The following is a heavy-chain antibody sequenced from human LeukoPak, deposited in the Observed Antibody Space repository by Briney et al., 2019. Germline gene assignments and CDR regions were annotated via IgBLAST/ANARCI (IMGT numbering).Heavy chain of an antibody. CDR3: ARDSYDSSGYFSQDAFDI. D-gene: IGHD3-22*01. CDR1: GGTFSSYA. CDR2: IIPIFGTA. Sequence: SVKVSCKASGGTFSSYAISWVRQAPGQGLEWMGGIIPIFGTANYTQKFQGRVTIATDESTSTAYMELSSLRSEDTAVYYCARDSYDSSGYFSQDAFDIWGQGTMVTVSS. V-gene: IGHV1-69*05. J-gene: IGHJ3*02.